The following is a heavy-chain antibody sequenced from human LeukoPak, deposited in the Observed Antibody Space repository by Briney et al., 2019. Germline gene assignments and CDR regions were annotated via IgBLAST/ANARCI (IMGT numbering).Heavy chain of an antibody. J-gene: IGHJ4*02. CDR3: ARAPYCIGGSCRFDY. D-gene: IGHD2-15*01. CDR2: IKQDGSEK. V-gene: IGHV3-7*03. CDR1: GFTSSSYW. Sequence: GGSLRLSCAVSGFTSSSYWMSWVRQAPGKGLEWVANIKQDGSEKYYVDSVKGRFTISRDNAKNSLYLQMNSLRAEDTAVYYCARAPYCIGGSCRFDYWGQGTLVAVSS.